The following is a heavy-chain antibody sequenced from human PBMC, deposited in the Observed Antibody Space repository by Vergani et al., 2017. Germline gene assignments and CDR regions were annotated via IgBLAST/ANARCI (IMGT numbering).Heavy chain of an antibody. J-gene: IGHJ4*02. CDR1: GFTVSSNY. CDR2: IYSGGST. Sequence: EVQLVESGGGLIQPGGSLRLSCAASGFTVSSNYMSWVRQAPGKGLEWVSVIYSGGSTYYADSVKGRFTISRDNSKNTLYLQMNSLRAEDTAVYYCASQSEWFSSGSYYWGQGTLDTVSS. D-gene: IGHD1-26*01. V-gene: IGHV3-53*01. CDR3: ASQSEWFSSGSYY.